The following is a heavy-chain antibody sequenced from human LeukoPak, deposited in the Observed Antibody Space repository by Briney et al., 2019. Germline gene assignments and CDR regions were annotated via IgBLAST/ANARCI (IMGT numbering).Heavy chain of an antibody. CDR3: ARNSVPSFYSDTSGYFYY. Sequence: SETLSLTCGVSGGSFSGYYFSWVRQSPEKGLEWIGEINHSGSTNYNPSLKSRVTISVDTAKKQISLKLNSVTAADTAVYYCARNSVPSFYSDTSGYFYYWGQGTLVAVSS. V-gene: IGHV4-34*01. D-gene: IGHD3-22*01. CDR1: GGSFSGYY. J-gene: IGHJ4*02. CDR2: INHSGST.